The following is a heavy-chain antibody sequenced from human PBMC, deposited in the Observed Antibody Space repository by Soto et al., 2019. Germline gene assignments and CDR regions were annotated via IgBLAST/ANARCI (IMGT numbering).Heavy chain of an antibody. D-gene: IGHD6-6*01. CDR3: ASRGSSSLNEVDAFDI. CDR1: GGTFSSYA. V-gene: IGHV1-69*12. J-gene: IGHJ3*02. CDR2: IIPIFGTA. Sequence: QVQLVQSGAEVKKPGSSVKVSCKASGGTFSSYAISWVRQAPGQGLEWMGGIIPIFGTANYAQKFQGRVTLTADESTSTAYMELSSLRSEDTAVYYCASRGSSSLNEVDAFDIWGQGTMVTVSS.